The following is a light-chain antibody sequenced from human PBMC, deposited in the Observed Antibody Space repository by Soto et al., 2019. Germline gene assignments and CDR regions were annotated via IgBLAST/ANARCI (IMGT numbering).Light chain of an antibody. CDR2: GAS. Sequence: EIVLTQSPGTLSLSPGEEATLSCRASQSVDSNYLAWYQQKPGQTPRLIIYGASGRADGIPHRFSGSGFGTDFTLTISKVEPEDFAVYYCQQYGTPRSVTFGHGTKVETK. CDR3: QQYGTPRSVT. CDR1: QSVDSNY. V-gene: IGKV3-20*01. J-gene: IGKJ1*01.